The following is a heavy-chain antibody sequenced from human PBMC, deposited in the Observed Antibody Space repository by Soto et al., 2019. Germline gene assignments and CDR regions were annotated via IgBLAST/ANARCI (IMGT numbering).Heavy chain of an antibody. CDR3: ASSQTGDNWNYFDH. CDR1: GGSISGSYYY. V-gene: IGHV4-39*01. CDR2: VFCTGFT. D-gene: IGHD1-20*01. J-gene: IGHJ4*02. Sequence: SETLSVTCAVSGGSISGSYYYWGWLRQSPGRGPEWIGSVFCTGFTSYRPSLESRVSVSVDTSKNQFSVKVSAVTAADTAVYYCASSQTGDNWNYFDHWGQGALVTVS.